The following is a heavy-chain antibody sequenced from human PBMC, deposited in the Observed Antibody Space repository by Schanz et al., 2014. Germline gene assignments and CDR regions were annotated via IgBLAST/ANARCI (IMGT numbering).Heavy chain of an antibody. CDR1: GGTFSSYT. Sequence: QVQLVQSGAEVKKPGSSVKVSCTASGGTFSSYTISWIRQAPGQGLEWMGMINPSGGSTTYAQKFQGRVTMTRDTSTSTVYMELRSLRYEDTALYYCARGTMPGTFDIWGQGTMVTVSS. CDR2: INPSGGST. J-gene: IGHJ3*02. D-gene: IGHD2-2*01. CDR3: ARGTMPGTFDI. V-gene: IGHV1-46*01.